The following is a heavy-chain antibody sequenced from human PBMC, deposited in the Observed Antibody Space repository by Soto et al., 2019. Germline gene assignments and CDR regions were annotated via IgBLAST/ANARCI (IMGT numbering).Heavy chain of an antibody. Sequence: ESGGGLVQPGGSLRLSCAASGFTVSSNYMSWVRQAPGKGLEWVSVIYSGGSTYYADSVKGRFTISRDNSKNTLYLQMNSLRAEDTAVYYCARATQNYDFWSGSYYYMDVWGKGTTVTVSS. V-gene: IGHV3-66*01. CDR3: ARATQNYDFWSGSYYYMDV. CDR2: IYSGGST. CDR1: GFTVSSNY. J-gene: IGHJ6*03. D-gene: IGHD3-3*01.